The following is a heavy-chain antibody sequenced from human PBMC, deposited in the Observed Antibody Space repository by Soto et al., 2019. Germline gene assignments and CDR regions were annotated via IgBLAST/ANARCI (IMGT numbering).Heavy chain of an antibody. CDR3: AKGRGSGWAWYFDN. D-gene: IGHD6-19*01. V-gene: IGHV3-23*01. Sequence: EVRLLEAGGGLKQPGGSLRLSCAASGFTFKESAMNWVRQAPGKGLEWVASISNTGASTWYAESVRGRLSLSRDNSKNTLYLQMDRLRGEDTAVYYCAKGRGSGWAWYFDNWGQGTLVTVSS. CDR2: ISNTGAST. CDR1: GFTFKESA. J-gene: IGHJ4*02.